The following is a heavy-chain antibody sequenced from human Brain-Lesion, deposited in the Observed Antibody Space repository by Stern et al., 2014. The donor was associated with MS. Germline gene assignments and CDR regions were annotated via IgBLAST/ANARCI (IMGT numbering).Heavy chain of an antibody. V-gene: IGHV5-51*01. CDR3: ARRGDSSSSGFDY. J-gene: IGHJ4*02. CDR2: NWPGDSDT. CDR1: GYRFTSNW. Sequence: VQLVQSGAAVKKPGESLKISCKGSGYRFTSNWIGWVRQRPGKGLEWTGINWPGDSDTRYSPSFQGQVTISADKSISTAYRQWSSLQASDTAMYYCARRGDSSSSGFDYWGQGTLVIVSS. D-gene: IGHD6-6*01.